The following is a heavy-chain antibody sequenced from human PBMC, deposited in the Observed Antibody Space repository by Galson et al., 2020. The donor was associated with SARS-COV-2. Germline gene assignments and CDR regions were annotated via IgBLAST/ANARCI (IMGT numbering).Heavy chain of an antibody. J-gene: IGHJ6*03. CDR1: GGSFSGYY. V-gene: IGHV4-34*01. D-gene: IGHD2-2*02. Sequence: SETLSLTCAVYGGSFSGYYWSWIRQPPGKGLEWIGEINHSGSTNYNPSLKSRVTISVDTSKNQFSLKLSSVTAADTAVYYCARPRYCSSTSCYTGNYYYYYMDVWGKGTTVTVSS. CDR2: INHSGST. CDR3: ARPRYCSSTSCYTGNYYYYYMDV.